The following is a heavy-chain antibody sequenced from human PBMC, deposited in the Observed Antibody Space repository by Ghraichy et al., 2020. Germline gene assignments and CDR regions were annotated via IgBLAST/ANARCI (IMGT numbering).Heavy chain of an antibody. D-gene: IGHD3-3*01. J-gene: IGHJ5*02. CDR2: MYYSGST. V-gene: IGHV4-39*01. CDR3: ARVLFSDFWSGYYPPNNWFDP. Sequence: SETLSLTCTVSGGSIDSSRYYWGWIRQPPGKGLEWIGSMYYSGSTYYNPSLKSRVSISVDTSKNQFSLKLSSVTAADTAVYFCARVLFSDFWSGYYPPNNWFDPWGQGTLVTVSS. CDR1: GGSIDSSRYY.